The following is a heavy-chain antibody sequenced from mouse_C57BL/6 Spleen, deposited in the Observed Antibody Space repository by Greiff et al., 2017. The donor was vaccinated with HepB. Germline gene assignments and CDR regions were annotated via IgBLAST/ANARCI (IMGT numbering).Heavy chain of an antibody. CDR1: GFSLTSYG. J-gene: IGHJ4*01. V-gene: IGHV2-2*01. CDR2: IWSGGST. D-gene: IGHD2-4*01. Sequence: VKLMESGPGLVQPSQSLSITCTVSGFSLTSYGVHWVRQSPGKGLEWLGVIWSGGSTDYNAAFISRLSISKDNSKSQVFFKMNSLQADDTAIYYCARTVGLRPSAMDYWGQGTSVTVSS. CDR3: ARTVGLRPSAMDY.